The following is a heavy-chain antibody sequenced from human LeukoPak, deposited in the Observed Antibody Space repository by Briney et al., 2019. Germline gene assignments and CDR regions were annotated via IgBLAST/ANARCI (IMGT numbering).Heavy chain of an antibody. CDR2: INPNSGGT. J-gene: IGHJ4*02. V-gene: IGHV1-2*02. CDR1: GYTFTGYY. D-gene: IGHD4-17*01. Sequence: ASVKVSCKASGYTFTGYYMHWVRQAPGQGLEWMGWINPNSGGTNYAQKFQGRATMTRDTSISTAYMELSRLRSDDTAVYYCASFPSFRDYGDYEFSYWGQGTLVTVSS. CDR3: ASFPSFRDYGDYEFSY.